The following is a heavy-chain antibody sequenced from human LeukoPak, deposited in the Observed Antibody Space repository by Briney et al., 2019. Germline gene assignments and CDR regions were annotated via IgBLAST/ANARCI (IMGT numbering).Heavy chain of an antibody. D-gene: IGHD3/OR15-3a*01. J-gene: IGHJ4*02. Sequence: PGGSLRLSFAASGFTFRSYAMSWVGQSPGKGRDGLCAFSGIGGLTHNAGFVKGRFTFCRDTSKNTLDLQMNSVRAEDTAVYYCEQEVDYQKLEHWGQGGMVTVSS. CDR2: FSGIGGLT. V-gene: IGHV3-23*01. CDR3: EQEVDYQKLEH. CDR1: GFTFRSYA.